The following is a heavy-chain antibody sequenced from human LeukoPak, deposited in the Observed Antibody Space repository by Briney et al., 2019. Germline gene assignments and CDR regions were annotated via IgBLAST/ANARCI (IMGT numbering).Heavy chain of an antibody. D-gene: IGHD5-12*01. Sequence: GGSLRLSCAASGFTFNHYWMSWVRQTPGKGLEWVANIKQDGTEKYYVDSVRGRFTISRDNAKNSLYLQMNSLRAEDMAVYYCARAPSLDGGYSSSYAFDMWGQGTVVTVSS. CDR3: ARAPSLDGGYSSSYAFDM. CDR1: GFTFNHYW. V-gene: IGHV3-7*03. J-gene: IGHJ3*02. CDR2: IKQDGTEK.